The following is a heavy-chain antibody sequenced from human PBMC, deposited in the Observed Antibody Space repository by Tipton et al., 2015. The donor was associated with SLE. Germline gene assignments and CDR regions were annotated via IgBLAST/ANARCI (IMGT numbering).Heavy chain of an antibody. CDR2: ISTYRNHT. D-gene: IGHD7-27*01. CDR1: GYSFTTFG. Sequence: QSGPEVKKPGASVKVSCKASGYSFTTFGISWVRLAPGQGLEWMGWISTYRNHTSCAQRFQGRLTMTTDTSTTTAYLELRSLKSDDTAVYYCARGTGDIRYWGQGTLVTVSS. CDR3: ARGTGDIRY. J-gene: IGHJ4*02. V-gene: IGHV1-18*01.